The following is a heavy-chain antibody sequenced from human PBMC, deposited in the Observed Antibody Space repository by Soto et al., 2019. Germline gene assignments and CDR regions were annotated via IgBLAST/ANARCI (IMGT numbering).Heavy chain of an antibody. J-gene: IGHJ6*02. CDR1: GADINTYS. CDR3: ARDREAGYNFYYGMDV. CDR2: IYTSASI. Sequence: SETLSLTCSVSGADINTYSWTWIRQPAGKGLEWIGRIYTSASINYNPSLKGRVTLSVDTATNQVSLRLASVTAADTAIYYCARDREAGYNFYYGMDVWGQGTTVTVSS. D-gene: IGHD6-19*01. V-gene: IGHV4-4*07.